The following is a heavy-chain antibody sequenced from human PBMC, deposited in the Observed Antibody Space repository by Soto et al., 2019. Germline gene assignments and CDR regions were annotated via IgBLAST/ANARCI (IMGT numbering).Heavy chain of an antibody. CDR2: IYYSGVT. V-gene: IGHV4-39*01. Sequence: SETLSLTCTVSGDSISSSSYYWGWVRQPPGKGLEWIGTIYYSGVTSYNSSLKSRVSISVDTSKNQFSLKLSSVTAADTTVYYCVVMSGLLASDYCG. D-gene: IGHD3-22*01. CDR1: GDSISSSSYY. J-gene: IGHJ4*01. CDR3: VVMSGLLASDY.